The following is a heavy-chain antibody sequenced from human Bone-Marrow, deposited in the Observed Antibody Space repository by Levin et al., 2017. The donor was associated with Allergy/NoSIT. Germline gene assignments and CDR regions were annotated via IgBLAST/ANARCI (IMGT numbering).Heavy chain of an antibody. CDR2: TYYTGTT. D-gene: IGHD2-15*01. Sequence: SQTLSLTCTVSGGSVRGYYWSWVRQPPGKGLEWIGYTYYTGTTNYNSSLKGRVTISADTSNNQFSLKLSSVTAADTAVYYCAIRSGRGYYGMDVWGQGTTVTVSS. J-gene: IGHJ6*02. V-gene: IGHV4-59*02. CDR1: GGSVRGYY. CDR3: AIRSGRGYYGMDV.